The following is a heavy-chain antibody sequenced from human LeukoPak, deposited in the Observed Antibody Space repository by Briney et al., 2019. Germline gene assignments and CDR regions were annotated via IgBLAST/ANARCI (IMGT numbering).Heavy chain of an antibody. J-gene: IGHJ4*02. CDR3: ARHPFATPFDY. D-gene: IGHD2-15*01. CDR2: IFHNGNT. CDR1: GGSISSSSYY. V-gene: IGHV4-39*01. Sequence: SETLSLTCTVSGGSISSSSYYWGWIRQPPGKGLEWIGTIFHNGNTYYNPSLKSRVTISVDTSKNQFSLKLSSVTAADTAVYYCARHPFATPFDYWGPGTLVTVSS.